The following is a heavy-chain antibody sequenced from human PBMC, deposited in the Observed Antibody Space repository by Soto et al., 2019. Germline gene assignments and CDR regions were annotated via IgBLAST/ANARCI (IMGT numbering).Heavy chain of an antibody. Sequence: QVQLQESGPGLMKPSETLSLTCTVSGGSLSGHYWSWIRQSPGKGLEWIAYVHYSGTTNYNPSLRRRGTIALDTSSNQFSLWLSSVSAADTAVYYCLITLTSVRQDSWGQGTLVTVAS. V-gene: IGHV4-59*11. D-gene: IGHD4-17*01. J-gene: IGHJ4*02. CDR2: VHYSGTT. CDR3: LITLTSVRQDS. CDR1: GGSLSGHY.